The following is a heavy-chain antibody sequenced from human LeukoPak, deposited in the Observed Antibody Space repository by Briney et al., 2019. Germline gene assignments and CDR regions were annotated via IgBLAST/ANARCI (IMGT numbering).Heavy chain of an antibody. Sequence: GGSLRLSCAASGFTFNMYWMTWVRQAPGKGLESVAYTNKDGSDKYYVDSVKGRFTVSRDNAKNSLYLQMNSLRAEDTAVYYCARDAGYGGNSDYWAQGTLVTVSS. CDR1: GFTFNMYW. D-gene: IGHD4-23*01. V-gene: IGHV3-7*01. CDR2: TNKDGSDK. CDR3: ARDAGYGGNSDY. J-gene: IGHJ4*02.